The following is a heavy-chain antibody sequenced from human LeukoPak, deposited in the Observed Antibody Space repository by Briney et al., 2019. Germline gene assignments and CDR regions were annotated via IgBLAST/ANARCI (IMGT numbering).Heavy chain of an antibody. CDR1: GFTFSSYA. CDR3: ARGYYYGSGVGIFDY. V-gene: IGHV3-64*01. Sequence: PGGSLRLSCAASGFTFSSYAMHWVRQAPGKGLEYVSAISSNGGSTYYANSVKGRFTISRDNSKNTLYLQMGSLRAEDMAVYYCARGYYYGSGVGIFDYWGQGTLVTVSS. CDR2: ISSNGGST. J-gene: IGHJ4*02. D-gene: IGHD3-10*01.